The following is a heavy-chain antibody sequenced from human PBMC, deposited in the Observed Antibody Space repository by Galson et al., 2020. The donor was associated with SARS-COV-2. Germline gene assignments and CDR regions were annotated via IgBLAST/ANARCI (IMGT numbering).Heavy chain of an antibody. CDR3: ARAERSMVRGVIIHCYYDGMDV. V-gene: IGHV1-18*01. J-gene: IGHJ6*02. CDR2: ISAYNGNT. D-gene: IGHD3-10*01. Sequence: ASVKVSCKASGYTFTSYGISWVRQAPGQGLEWMGWISAYNGNTNYAQKLQGRVTMTTDTSTSTAYMELRSLRSDDTAVYYCARAERSMVRGVIIHCYYDGMDVWGPWTTVTVSS. CDR1: GYTFTSYG.